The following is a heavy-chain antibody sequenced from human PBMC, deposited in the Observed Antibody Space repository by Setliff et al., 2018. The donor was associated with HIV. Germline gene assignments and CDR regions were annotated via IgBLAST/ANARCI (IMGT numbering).Heavy chain of an antibody. V-gene: IGHV1-69*10. CDR3: ARGSCSGGSCYHYYGMDV. CDR1: GGPFSSYA. J-gene: IGHJ6*02. D-gene: IGHD2-15*01. CDR2: IIPILGIA. Sequence: GASVKVSCKASGGPFSSYAISWVRQAPGQGLEWMGGIIPILGIANYAQKFQGRVTITADKSTCTAYMELSSLRSEDTAVYYCARGSCSGGSCYHYYGMDVWGQGTTVTVSS.